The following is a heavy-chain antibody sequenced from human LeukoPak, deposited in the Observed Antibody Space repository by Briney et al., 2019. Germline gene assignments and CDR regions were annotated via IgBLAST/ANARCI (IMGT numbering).Heavy chain of an antibody. CDR2: INAGNGNT. Sequence: ASVKDSCKASGYTFTSYAMHWGRQAPGQRLEWMGWINAGNGNTKYSQKFQGRVTITRDTSASTAYMELSSLRSEDTAVYYCARDHDSSGYYSFFDYWGQGTLVTVSS. J-gene: IGHJ4*02. CDR1: GYTFTSYA. V-gene: IGHV1-3*01. D-gene: IGHD3-22*01. CDR3: ARDHDSSGYYSFFDY.